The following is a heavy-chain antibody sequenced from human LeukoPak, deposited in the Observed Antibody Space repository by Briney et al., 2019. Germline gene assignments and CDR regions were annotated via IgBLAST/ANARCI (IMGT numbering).Heavy chain of an antibody. J-gene: IGHJ6*03. CDR3: TSPAAITIFNSYYMDV. D-gene: IGHD3-3*01. V-gene: IGHV3-73*01. CDR2: IRSKANSYAK. Sequence: QPGRSLKLSCAASGFTFSGSAMHWVRQASGKWLEWVGRIRSKANSYAKAYAASVKGRFTISRDDSKNKAYLQMNSLKTEDTAVYYCTSPAAITIFNSYYMDVWGKGTTVTVSS. CDR1: GFTFSGSA.